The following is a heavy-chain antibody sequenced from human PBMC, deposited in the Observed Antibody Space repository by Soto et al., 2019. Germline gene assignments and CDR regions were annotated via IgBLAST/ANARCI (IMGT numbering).Heavy chain of an antibody. D-gene: IGHD5-18*01. J-gene: IGHJ4*02. CDR1: GFNFGSYA. V-gene: IGHV3-23*01. CDR2: VSGSGGSP. Sequence: EEQLLESGGGLVQPGGSLRLSCAASGFNFGSYAMGWVRQAPGKGLEWVSGVSGSGGSPYYADSVKGRLTISKDKAKNTLLLDLNNLRPEDTAVYFCVKGKESGYRGAFDSWCQGTMVTVSS. CDR3: VKGKESGYRGAFDS.